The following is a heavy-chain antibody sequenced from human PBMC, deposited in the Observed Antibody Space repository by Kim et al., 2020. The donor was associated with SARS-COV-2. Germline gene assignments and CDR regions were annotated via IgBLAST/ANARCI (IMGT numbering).Heavy chain of an antibody. CDR3: ARVPGYSLLGYCSSTSCKGPNWFDP. D-gene: IGHD2-2*01. CDR1: GGSISSSSYY. V-gene: IGHV4-39*01. CDR2: IYYSGST. Sequence: SETLSLTCTVSGGSISSSSYYWGWIRQPPGKGLEWIGSIYYSGSTYYNPSLKSRVTISVDTSKNQFSLKLSSVTAADTAVYYCARVPGYSLLGYCSSTSCKGPNWFDPWGQGTLVTVSS. J-gene: IGHJ5*02.